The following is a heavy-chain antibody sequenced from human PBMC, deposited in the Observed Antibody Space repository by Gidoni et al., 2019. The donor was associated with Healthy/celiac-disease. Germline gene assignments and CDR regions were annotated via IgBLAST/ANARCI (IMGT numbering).Heavy chain of an antibody. J-gene: IGHJ6*02. CDR1: GYTFTSYY. V-gene: IGHV1-46*01. CDR3: AREGCSGGSCYSLVPAPYYYYYGMDV. Sequence: QVQLVQSGAEVTKPGASVKVSCKASGYTFTSYYMPWVRQAPGQGLEGMGIINPSGGSTSYAQKFQGRVTMTRDTSTSTVYMELSSLRSEDTAVYYCAREGCSGGSCYSLVPAPYYYYYGMDVWGQGTTVTVSS. CDR2: INPSGGST. D-gene: IGHD2-15*01.